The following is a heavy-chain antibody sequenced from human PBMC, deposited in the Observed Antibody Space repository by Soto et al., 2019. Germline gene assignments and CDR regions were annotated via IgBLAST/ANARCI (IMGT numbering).Heavy chain of an antibody. CDR2: IDPSDSYT. D-gene: IGHD3-22*01. J-gene: IGHJ6*02. CDR1: GYSFTNYW. V-gene: IGHV5-10-1*01. CDR3: ASVGDSSGYYSDYYYGMDV. Sequence: GESLKISCKGSGYSFTNYWISWVRQMPGKGLEWMGRIDPSDSYTNYSPSFQGHVTISADKSISTAYLQWSSLKASDTAMYYCASVGDSSGYYSDYYYGMDVWGQGTTVTVSS.